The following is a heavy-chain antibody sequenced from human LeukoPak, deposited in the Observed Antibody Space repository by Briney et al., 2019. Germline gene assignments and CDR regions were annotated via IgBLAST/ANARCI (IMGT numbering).Heavy chain of an antibody. Sequence: GGSLRLSCVASGFTFSTYTFHWVRQAPGKGLEWLAVISYDGSSKFYADSVKGRFTISRDNFKNTLYLQMNSLRVEDTAVYYCARDGVLLWFGELSYFDYWGQGTLVTVSS. V-gene: IGHV3-30*04. CDR2: ISYDGSSK. J-gene: IGHJ4*02. D-gene: IGHD3-10*01. CDR3: ARDGVLLWFGELSYFDY. CDR1: GFTFSTYT.